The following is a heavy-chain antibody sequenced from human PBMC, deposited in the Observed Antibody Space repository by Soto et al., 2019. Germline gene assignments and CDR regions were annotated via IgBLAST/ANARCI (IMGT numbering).Heavy chain of an antibody. D-gene: IGHD6-6*01. CDR2: INHSGST. V-gene: IGHV4-34*01. Sequence: QVQLQQWGAGLLNPSETLSLTFAVYGGSFSGYYWSWIRQHPGKCLEWIGEINHSGSTNYNPSLKRRVTISVDTSKSHFSLNLSSVTAADRAVYYCARVYIAARQTRQFDYWGQGTLVTVSS. CDR1: GGSFSGYY. J-gene: IGHJ4*02. CDR3: ARVYIAARQTRQFDY.